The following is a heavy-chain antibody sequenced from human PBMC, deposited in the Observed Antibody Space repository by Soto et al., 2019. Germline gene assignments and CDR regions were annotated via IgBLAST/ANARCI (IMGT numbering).Heavy chain of an antibody. CDR1: GYTFTTYD. CDR3: ARTLSGYYAY. J-gene: IGHJ4*02. CDR2: LNPNSDNS. Sequence: QVQLVQSGAEVKKPGASVKVSCKASGYTFTTYDISWVRQATGQGLEWMGWLNPNSDNSGYAQKFQGRVTMTRDTSTSTAYMELSNLRSEDTAVYYCARTLSGYYAYWGQGTLVTVSS. D-gene: IGHD3-22*01. V-gene: IGHV1-8*01.